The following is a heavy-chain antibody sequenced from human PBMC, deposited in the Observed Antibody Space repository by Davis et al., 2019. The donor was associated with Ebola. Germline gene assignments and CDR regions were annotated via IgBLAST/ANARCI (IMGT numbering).Heavy chain of an antibody. CDR2: INAGNGNT. Sequence: AASVKVSCKASGYTFTSYAMHWVRQAPGQRLEWMGWINAGNGNTKSSQKFQGRVTITRDTSASTAYMELSSLRSEDTAVYYCARVCSGGSCYSHYYFDYWGQGTLVTVSS. CDR3: ARVCSGGSCYSHYYFDY. CDR1: GYTFTSYA. D-gene: IGHD2-15*01. V-gene: IGHV1-3*01. J-gene: IGHJ4*02.